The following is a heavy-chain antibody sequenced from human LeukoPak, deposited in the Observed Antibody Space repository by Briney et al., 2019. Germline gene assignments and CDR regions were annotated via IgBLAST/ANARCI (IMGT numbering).Heavy chain of an antibody. D-gene: IGHD6-13*01. J-gene: IGHJ6*03. V-gene: IGHV3-30*01. CDR2: ISYDGSHT. CDR1: VFIFSNFA. Sequence: PGGSLRLSCAASVFIFSNFAMHWGRQAPGKGLEWVALISYDGSHTYYADSMKGRFTISRDNSRNVLYVQMTSLSGDDSAVYYCEREEQELIRDYSYYMDVWGKGTTVTVSS. CDR3: EREEQELIRDYSYYMDV.